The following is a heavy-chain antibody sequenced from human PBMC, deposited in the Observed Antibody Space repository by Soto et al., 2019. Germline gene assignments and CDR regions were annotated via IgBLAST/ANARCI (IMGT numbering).Heavy chain of an antibody. CDR2: IIPIFGTA. CDR1: GGTFSSYA. J-gene: IGHJ6*02. V-gene: IGHV1-69*13. D-gene: IGHD1-1*01. CDR3: ARQPYTGTYYYYYGMDV. Sequence: SVKVSCKASGGTFSSYAISWVRQAPGQGLEWMGGIIPIFGTANYAQKFQGRVTITADESTSTAYMELSSLRSEDTAVYYCARQPYTGTYYYYYGMDVWGQGTTVTVSS.